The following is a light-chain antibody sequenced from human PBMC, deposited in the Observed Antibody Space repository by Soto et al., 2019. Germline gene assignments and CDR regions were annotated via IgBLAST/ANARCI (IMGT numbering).Light chain of an antibody. CDR1: KIGSAS. Sequence: SYELSQPPSVSVAPGQTATISCGGTKIGSASVHWYQQKPGQAPLLVVYDDNERPSGIPERFSGSKSGTSASLAITGLQAEDEADYYCQSYDSSLSAEGVFGTGTKLTVL. J-gene: IGLJ1*01. CDR2: DDN. CDR3: QSYDSSLSAEGV. V-gene: IGLV3-21*02.